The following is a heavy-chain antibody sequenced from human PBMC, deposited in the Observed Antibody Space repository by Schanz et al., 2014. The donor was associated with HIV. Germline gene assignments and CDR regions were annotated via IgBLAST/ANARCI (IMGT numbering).Heavy chain of an antibody. J-gene: IGHJ6*02. D-gene: IGHD1-1*01. CDR3: ARDHDSDV. CDR2: ISRTGTTYK. CDR1: GFTFSSYS. V-gene: IGHV3-21*01. Sequence: VQLVESGGGVVQPGKSLRLSCAGFGFTFSSYSMNWVRQAPGKGLEWVSSISRTGTTYKTYADSVEGRFTISRDNAKDSVLLDMNSLRVEDTAVYYCARDHDSDVWGRGTTVTVSS.